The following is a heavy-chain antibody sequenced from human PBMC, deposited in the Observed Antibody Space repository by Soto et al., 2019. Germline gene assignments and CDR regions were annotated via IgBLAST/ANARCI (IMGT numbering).Heavy chain of an antibody. D-gene: IGHD5-18*01. CDR2: ISYSGST. CDR3: ATMGTPATGLYYFDY. V-gene: IGHV4-59*06. J-gene: IGHJ4*02. Sequence: PSETLSLTCTFSGGSISSYYWSWIRQPPGKGLEWIGFISYSGSTYYSLSLKSRVTISVDTSKNQFSLNLSFVTAADTAVYYCATMGTPATGLYYFDYWGQGTLVTVSS. CDR1: GGSISSYY.